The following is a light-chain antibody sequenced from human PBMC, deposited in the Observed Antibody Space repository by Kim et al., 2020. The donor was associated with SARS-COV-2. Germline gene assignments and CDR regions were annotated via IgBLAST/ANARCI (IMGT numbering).Light chain of an antibody. V-gene: IGKV1-5*03. CDR2: LAS. Sequence: SASVGDRVTITCRASESIGNWLAWYQQKPGKAPKLLIYLASTVESGVPSRFRGSGSGTEFTLTITSLQPDDFETYDCQHYIRFPYTFGQGTKLEI. CDR1: ESIGNW. J-gene: IGKJ2*01. CDR3: QHYIRFPYT.